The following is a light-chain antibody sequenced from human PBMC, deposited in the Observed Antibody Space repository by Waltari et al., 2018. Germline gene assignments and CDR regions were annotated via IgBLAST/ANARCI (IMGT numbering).Light chain of an antibody. CDR2: GAS. J-gene: IGKJ4*01. CDR1: QSVSST. V-gene: IGKV3-15*01. CDR3: QQYNNWPLT. Sequence: EIVMTQSPATLSVSPGESVTLSCRASQSVSSTLAWYQQKPGQAPRLLIYGASTRATGIPAKFSGSGSGTDFTLTINSLQSEDFAVYYCQQYNNWPLTFGGGTKVEIK.